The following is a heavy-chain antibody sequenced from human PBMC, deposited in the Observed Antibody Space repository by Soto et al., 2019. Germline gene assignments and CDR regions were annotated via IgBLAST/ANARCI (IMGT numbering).Heavy chain of an antibody. V-gene: IGHV4-39*01. Sequence: QLQLQELGPGLVKPSETLSLTCTVSGGSISSSSYYWGWIRQPPGKGLEWIGSIYYSGSTYYNPSLKSRVTISVDTSKNQFSLKLSSVTAADTAVYYCARQRPDYDFDYWGQGTLVTVSS. CDR2: IYYSGST. J-gene: IGHJ4*02. D-gene: IGHD4-17*01. CDR1: GGSISSSSYY. CDR3: ARQRPDYDFDY.